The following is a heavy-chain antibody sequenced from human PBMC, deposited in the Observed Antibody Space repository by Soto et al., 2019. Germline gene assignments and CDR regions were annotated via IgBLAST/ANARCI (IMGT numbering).Heavy chain of an antibody. CDR2: INHSGNT. V-gene: IGHV4-34*01. J-gene: IGHJ5*02. CDR3: ARGQRFSDWFDP. D-gene: IGHD3-3*01. CDR1: GASLSDNY. Sequence: PSATLSLTCAVYGASLSDNYCNWLRQPPGKGLEWIGEINHSGNTNYNPSLRSRVTISIDTSKNQFSLKLTSVTAADTAVYYCARGQRFSDWFDPWGQGTLVTVSS.